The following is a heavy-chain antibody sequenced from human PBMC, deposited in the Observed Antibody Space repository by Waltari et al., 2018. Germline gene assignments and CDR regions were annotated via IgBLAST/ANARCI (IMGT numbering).Heavy chain of an antibody. CDR3: AREDTVTGTSDY. Sequence: QVQLQESGPGLVKPSQTLSLTCTVSGGSISSGSYYWSWIRQPAGKGLEWIGRIYTSGSTNYNPSLNSRVTISVDTSKNQFSLKLSSVTAADTAVYYCAREDTVTGTSDYWGQGTLVTVSS. CDR2: IYTSGST. CDR1: GGSISSGSYY. V-gene: IGHV4-61*02. D-gene: IGHD1-20*01. J-gene: IGHJ4*02.